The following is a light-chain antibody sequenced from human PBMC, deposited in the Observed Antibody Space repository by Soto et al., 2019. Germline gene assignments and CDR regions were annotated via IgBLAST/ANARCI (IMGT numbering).Light chain of an antibody. CDR2: DAS. Sequence: EIVLTQSPDTLSLSPGERATLSCRASQSIRSERLAWYQQKPGQAPRLVIFDASNRASGMPERFSGSGSGTDFTLTIARLEPEDFATYYCQHYNSYSEAFGQGTKVELK. CDR1: QSIRSER. J-gene: IGKJ1*01. V-gene: IGKV3-20*01. CDR3: QHYNSYSEA.